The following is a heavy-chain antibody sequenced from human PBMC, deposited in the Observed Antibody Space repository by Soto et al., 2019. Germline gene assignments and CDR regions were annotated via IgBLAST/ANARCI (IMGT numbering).Heavy chain of an antibody. D-gene: IGHD3-10*01. Sequence: SETLSLTCAVYGGSFSGYYWSWIRQPPGKGLEWIGEINHSGSTNYNPSLKSRVTISVDTSKNQFSLKLSSVTAADTAVYYCARGPRTYYYGSGTYYYMDFWGKGTTVTVSS. V-gene: IGHV4-34*01. CDR2: INHSGST. CDR3: ARGPRTYYYGSGTYYYMDF. J-gene: IGHJ6*03. CDR1: GGSFSGYY.